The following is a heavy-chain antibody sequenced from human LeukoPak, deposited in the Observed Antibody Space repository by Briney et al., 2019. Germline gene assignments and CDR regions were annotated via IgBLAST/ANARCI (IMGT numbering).Heavy chain of an antibody. CDR3: ARVAVAGTSTDAFDI. CDR2: INPNSGGT. Sequence: ASVKVSCKASGYTFTGYYMHWVRQAPGLGLEWMGWINPNSGGTNYAQKFQGWVTMTRDTSISTAYMELSRLRSDDTAVYYCARVAVAGTSTDAFDIWGQGTMVTVSS. J-gene: IGHJ3*02. D-gene: IGHD6-19*01. V-gene: IGHV1-2*04. CDR1: GYTFTGYY.